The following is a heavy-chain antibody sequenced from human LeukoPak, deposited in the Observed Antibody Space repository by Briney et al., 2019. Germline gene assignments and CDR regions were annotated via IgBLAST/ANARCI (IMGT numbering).Heavy chain of an antibody. V-gene: IGHV3-30*02. CDR3: AKGATLTTDYYYYYMDV. CDR1: GFTFSSYG. D-gene: IGHD4-17*01. CDR2: IRYDGSNK. Sequence: GGSLRLSCAASGFTFSSYGMHWVRQAPGKGLEWVAFIRYDGSNKYYAESVKGRCTISRDNSKNTLYLQMNSLRAEDTAVYYCAKGATLTTDYYYYYMDVWGKGTTVTISS. J-gene: IGHJ6*03.